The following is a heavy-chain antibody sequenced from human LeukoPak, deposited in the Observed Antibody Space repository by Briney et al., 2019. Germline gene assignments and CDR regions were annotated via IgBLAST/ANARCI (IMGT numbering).Heavy chain of an antibody. CDR3: TTAYYDISTGEFRFEY. CDR2: IKNEAEGGTT. V-gene: IGHV3-15*01. CDR1: GFIFKNVW. J-gene: IGHJ4*02. Sequence: GGSLRLSCAASGFIFKNVWMNWVRQAPGKGLEWVGRIKNEAEGGTTDYVAPVKGRFTISRGDSKDTLFLQMNSLRIEDTAVYYCTTAYYDISTGEFRFEYWGPGTLVTVSS. D-gene: IGHD3-9*01.